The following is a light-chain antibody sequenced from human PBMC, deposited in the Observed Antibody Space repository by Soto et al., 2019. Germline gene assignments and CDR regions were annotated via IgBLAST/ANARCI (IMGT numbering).Light chain of an antibody. J-gene: IGKJ2*01. Sequence: DIQMPQSPSTLSAYVGDRVTITCRASQNIDSWLAWYQQKPGKAPKLLIYDASSLETGVSSRFSGSGSGAYFALNISSLQPDAFATYYCQQYNDNSFFGQGTKLEIK. V-gene: IGKV1-5*01. CDR3: QQYNDNSF. CDR1: QNIDSW. CDR2: DAS.